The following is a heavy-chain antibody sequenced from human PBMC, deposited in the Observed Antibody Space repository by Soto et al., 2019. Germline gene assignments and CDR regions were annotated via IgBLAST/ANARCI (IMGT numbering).Heavy chain of an antibody. D-gene: IGHD5-18*01. CDR1: GYSFTSYW. V-gene: IGHV5-51*01. Sequence: PGESLKLSCKGSGYSFTSYWIGWVRQMPGKGLEWMGIIYPGDSDTRYSPSFQGQVTISADKSISTAYLQWSSLKASDTAMYYCARLLAVDTAMVNYGTDVWGQGTTVTVSS. J-gene: IGHJ6*02. CDR3: ARLLAVDTAMVNYGTDV. CDR2: IYPGDSDT.